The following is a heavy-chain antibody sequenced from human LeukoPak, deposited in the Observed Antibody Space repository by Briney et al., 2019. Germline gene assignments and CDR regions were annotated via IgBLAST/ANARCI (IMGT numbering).Heavy chain of an antibody. CDR2: INHSGST. Sequence: PSETLSLTCAVYGGSFSGYYWSWIRQPPGKGLEWIGEINHSGSTNYNPSLKSRVTIPVDTSKNQFSLKLSSVTAADTAVYYCARGLRLSYGDYVRGSYYFDYWGQGTLVTVSS. J-gene: IGHJ4*02. V-gene: IGHV4-34*01. CDR3: ARGLRLSYGDYVRGSYYFDY. D-gene: IGHD4-17*01. CDR1: GGSFSGYY.